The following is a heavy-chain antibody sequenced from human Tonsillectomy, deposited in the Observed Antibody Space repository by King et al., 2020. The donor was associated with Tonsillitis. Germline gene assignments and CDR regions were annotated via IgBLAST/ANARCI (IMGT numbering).Heavy chain of an antibody. D-gene: IGHD6-13*01. V-gene: IGHV3-23*04. Sequence: VPLVESGGGLVQPGGSLSLSCAASGFTFSVYAMTWARQAPGKGLEWVSALSGSGGLTYSADSLKGRFTISRDNSKNTLYLQMNSLRVEDTAIYYCAKGLDSSSWYPDYWGQGTLVTVSS. CDR3: AKGLDSSSWYPDY. CDR1: GFTFSVYA. J-gene: IGHJ4*02. CDR2: LSGSGGLT.